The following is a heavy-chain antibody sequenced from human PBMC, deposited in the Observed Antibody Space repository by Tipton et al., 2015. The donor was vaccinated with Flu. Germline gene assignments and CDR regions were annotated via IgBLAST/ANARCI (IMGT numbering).Heavy chain of an antibody. D-gene: IGHD5-24*01. CDR1: GGSVNSDNNY. J-gene: IGHJ6*02. CDR2: IHGSGGS. CDR3: ARQDHGLDV. V-gene: IGHV4-61*02. Sequence: LRLSCTVSGGSVNSDNNYWSWIRQPAGKGLEWIGRIHGSGGSNYNPSLRGRVTISADTSKNQFSLNLRSVTAADTAVYYCARQDHGLDVWGQGTTVSVS.